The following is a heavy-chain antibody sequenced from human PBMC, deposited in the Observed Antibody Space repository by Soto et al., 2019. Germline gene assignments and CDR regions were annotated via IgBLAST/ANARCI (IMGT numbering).Heavy chain of an antibody. J-gene: IGHJ4*02. CDR2: IYYSGST. CDR3: ARVCGLGGFDN. CDR1: GGSISSYY. D-gene: IGHD2-15*01. V-gene: IGHV4-59*01. Sequence: PSETLSLTCTVSGGSISSYYWSWIRQPPGKGLEWIGYIYYSGSTNYNPSLKSRATLSVDTSKNQFSLKLSSVTAADTVVYYCARVCGLGGFDNWGQETLVTVSS.